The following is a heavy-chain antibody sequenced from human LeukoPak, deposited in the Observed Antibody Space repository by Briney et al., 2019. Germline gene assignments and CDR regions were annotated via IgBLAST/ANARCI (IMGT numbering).Heavy chain of an antibody. D-gene: IGHD3-3*01. V-gene: IGHV3-7*03. CDR1: GFTFSTYW. Sequence: PGGSLRLSCAASGFTFSTYWMNWVRQAPGKGLEWVANINQDGSKKNYVDSVKGRFTISRDNTKNSLYQQMNSLRSEDTAVYYCARGGNFWSGYYPTYYFDYWGQGTLVTVSS. CDR3: ARGGNFWSGYYPTYYFDY. CDR2: INQDGSKK. J-gene: IGHJ4*02.